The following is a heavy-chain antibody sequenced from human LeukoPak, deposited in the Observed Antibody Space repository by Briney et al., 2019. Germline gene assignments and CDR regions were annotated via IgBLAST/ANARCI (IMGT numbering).Heavy chain of an antibody. CDR1: GYTFTGYY. V-gene: IGHV1-2*02. J-gene: IGHJ3*02. CDR2: INPNSGGT. CDR3: ARSDPDIVVVVAATDAFDI. Sequence: ASVKVSCKASGYTFTGYYMHWVRQAPGQGLEWMGWINPNSGGTNYAQKFQGRVTMTRDTSISTAYMELSRLRSDDTAVYYCARSDPDIVVVVAATDAFDIWGQGTMVTVSS. D-gene: IGHD2-15*01.